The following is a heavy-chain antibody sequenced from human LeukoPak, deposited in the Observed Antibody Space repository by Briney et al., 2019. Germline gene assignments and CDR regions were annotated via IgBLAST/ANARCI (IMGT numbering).Heavy chain of an antibody. J-gene: IGHJ4*02. Sequence: GGSLRLSCAASGFSFSSYSMNWVRQAPGKGLEWIPYISSGSSTIFYADSVKGRFTISRDNAKNSLYLQMNSLRAEDTAVYYCASDCSGGSLRYWGQGTLVTVSS. CDR3: ASDCSGGSLRY. D-gene: IGHD2-15*01. CDR1: GFSFSSYS. V-gene: IGHV3-48*01. CDR2: ISSGSSTI.